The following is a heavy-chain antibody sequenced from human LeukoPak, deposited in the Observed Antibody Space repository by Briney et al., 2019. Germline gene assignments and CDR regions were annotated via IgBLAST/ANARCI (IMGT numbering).Heavy chain of an antibody. D-gene: IGHD4-17*01. CDR2: ISYIGSI. CDR1: TDSFSSHY. Sequence: PETLSLTCAVSTDSFSSHYWSWVRQPPGKGLEWIGYISYIGSINYNPSLKSRVTISIDTSKNQFSLRLRSVTAADTAVYYCARDLITVTKGFDIWGQGTMVSVSS. J-gene: IGHJ3*02. V-gene: IGHV4-59*11. CDR3: ARDLITVTKGFDI.